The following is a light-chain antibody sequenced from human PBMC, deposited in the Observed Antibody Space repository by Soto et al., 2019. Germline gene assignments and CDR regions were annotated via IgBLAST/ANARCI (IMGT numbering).Light chain of an antibody. CDR2: LGS. CDR1: QSLLHNTGDNY. CDR3: MQALQTWT. J-gene: IGKJ1*01. V-gene: IGKV2-28*01. Sequence: DIVMTQSPLSLPVLPGEPASISCRSSQSLLHNTGDNYLNWYLQKPGQSPQLLIYLGSSRASRVPDRFSGSGSGTDFTLKISRVEAEDVGVYYCMQALQTWTFGQGTKVEIK.